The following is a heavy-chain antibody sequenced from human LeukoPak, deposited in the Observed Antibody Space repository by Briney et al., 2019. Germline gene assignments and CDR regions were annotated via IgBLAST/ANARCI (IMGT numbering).Heavy chain of an antibody. CDR2: INPSGGST. Sequence: ASVKVSCKASGYTFTSYYMHSVRQAPGQGLEWMGIINPSGGSTSYAQKFQGRVTMTRDTSTSTVYMELSSLRSEDTAVYYCARLLQQLGAFDIWGQGTMVTVSS. J-gene: IGHJ3*02. V-gene: IGHV1-46*01. CDR3: ARLLQQLGAFDI. CDR1: GYTFTSYY. D-gene: IGHD6-13*01.